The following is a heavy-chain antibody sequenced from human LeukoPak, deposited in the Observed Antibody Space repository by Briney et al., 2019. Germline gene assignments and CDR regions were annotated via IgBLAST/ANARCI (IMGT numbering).Heavy chain of an antibody. Sequence: GASVKVSCKASGYTFAGYYMHWVRQAPGQGLEWMGWINPNSGDTHYAQNFQGRVTMTSDTSISTAYMDLSRLSSDDTAVYYCARQAVAGTFDYWGQGTLVTVSS. D-gene: IGHD6-19*01. CDR2: INPNSGDT. CDR1: GYTFAGYY. CDR3: ARQAVAGTFDY. J-gene: IGHJ4*02. V-gene: IGHV1-2*02.